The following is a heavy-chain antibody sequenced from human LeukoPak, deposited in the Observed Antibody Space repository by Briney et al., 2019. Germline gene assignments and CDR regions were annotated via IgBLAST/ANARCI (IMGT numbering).Heavy chain of an antibody. J-gene: IGHJ4*02. CDR3: AREGLVGYFDY. Sequence: PGGALRLSCAASGFTFSDYYMSWIRQAPGKGLEWVSYISSSSSYTNYADSVKGRFTISRDNAKNSLYLQMNSLRAEDTAVYYCAREGLVGYFDYWGQGTLVTVSS. D-gene: IGHD2-8*02. CDR1: GFTFSDYY. V-gene: IGHV3-11*05. CDR2: ISSSSSYT.